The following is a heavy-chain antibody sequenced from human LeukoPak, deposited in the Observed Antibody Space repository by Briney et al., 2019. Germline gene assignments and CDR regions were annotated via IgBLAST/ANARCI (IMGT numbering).Heavy chain of an antibody. D-gene: IGHD3-10*01. CDR3: AFIGMVRGPY. V-gene: IGHV3-23*01. CDR1: GFNFHSYV. Sequence: GGSLRLSCAASGFNFHSYVMSWVRQAPGKGLEWVSAISGSGTSTNYADSVKGRFTISRDNSKNTLYLQMNSLRTEDTAVYYCAFIGMVRGPYWGQGTLVTV. CDR2: ISGSGTST. J-gene: IGHJ4*02.